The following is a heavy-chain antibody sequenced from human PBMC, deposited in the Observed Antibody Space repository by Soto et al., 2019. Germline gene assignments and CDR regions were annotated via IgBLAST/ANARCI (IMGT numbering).Heavy chain of an antibody. CDR3: ARDRNCSSTSCYKIGPGGWFDP. CDR2: IYYTGST. CDR1: GGSINNHY. Sequence: SETLSLTCTVSGGSINNHYWSWIRQPPGKGLEWIGYIYYTGSTNYNPSLKSRVTMSVDTSKNRVTLNLTSLTAADTAVYYCARDRNCSSTSCYKIGPGGWFDPWGQGTLVTVSS. J-gene: IGHJ5*02. D-gene: IGHD2-2*02. V-gene: IGHV4-59*11.